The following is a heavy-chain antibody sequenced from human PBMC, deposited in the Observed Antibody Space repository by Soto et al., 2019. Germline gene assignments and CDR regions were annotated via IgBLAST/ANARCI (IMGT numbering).Heavy chain of an antibody. V-gene: IGHV4-31*03. D-gene: IGHD3-9*01. CDR1: GGSISSGGYY. Sequence: SETLSLTCTVSGGSISSGGYYWSWIRQHPGKGLEWIGYIYYSGSTYYNPSLKSRVTISVDTSKNQFSLKLSSVTAADTAVYYCAREAGDYDILTGYYLLNWFDPWGQGTLVTVSS. CDR2: IYYSGST. CDR3: AREAGDYDILTGYYLLNWFDP. J-gene: IGHJ5*02.